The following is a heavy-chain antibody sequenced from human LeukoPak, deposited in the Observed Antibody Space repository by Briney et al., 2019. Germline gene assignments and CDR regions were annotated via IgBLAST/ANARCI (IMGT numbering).Heavy chain of an antibody. V-gene: IGHV3-74*01. Sequence: GGSLRRSCAASGFTFSSYWMNWVRQAPGKGLVWVSRIASDGSSTTYADSVKGRFSISRDNAKNTLYLQMNSLRVEDTAVYYCARGRPHGNDYWGQGTLVTVSS. J-gene: IGHJ4*02. D-gene: IGHD4-23*01. CDR3: ARGRPHGNDY. CDR1: GFTFSSYW. CDR2: IASDGSST.